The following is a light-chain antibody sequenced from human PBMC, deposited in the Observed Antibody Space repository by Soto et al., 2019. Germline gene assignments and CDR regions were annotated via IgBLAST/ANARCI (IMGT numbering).Light chain of an antibody. CDR1: QSVSNY. Sequence: ERVMTQSPTTLSVSPGERPTLSCRASQSVSNYLAWYQQKHGQAPRLIIFGAYTRASGIPGRSSGSGYGTEFTLTISSLQSEDFAVYYGQQYSSWLWTFGQGTKVDIK. V-gene: IGKV3-15*01. J-gene: IGKJ1*01. CDR2: GAY. CDR3: QQYSSWLWT.